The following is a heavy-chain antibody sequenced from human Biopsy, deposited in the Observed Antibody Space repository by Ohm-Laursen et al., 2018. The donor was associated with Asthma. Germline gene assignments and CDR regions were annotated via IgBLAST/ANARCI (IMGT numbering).Heavy chain of an antibody. CDR3: ARTFPFWSPYHAEHYQL. Sequence: SLRLSCAASGFTFSSYAMSWVRQVPGQGLEWVANIKHDGSEKNHVDSLKGRFTISRDNAKNLLFLQMNSLRAEDTAVYYCARTFPFWSPYHAEHYQLWGQGTLVTVSS. D-gene: IGHD3-3*01. CDR2: IKHDGSEK. J-gene: IGHJ1*01. CDR1: GFTFSSYA. V-gene: IGHV3-7*01.